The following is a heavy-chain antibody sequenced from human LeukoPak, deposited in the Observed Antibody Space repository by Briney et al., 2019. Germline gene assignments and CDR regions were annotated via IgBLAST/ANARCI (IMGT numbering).Heavy chain of an antibody. CDR3: AKSLDIVVVVAANPLDY. J-gene: IGHJ4*02. V-gene: IGHV3-23*01. CDR2: VSGSGAGT. CDR1: GFTFNTYA. Sequence: GGSLRLSCAASGFTFNTYAMSWVRQAPGKGLEWVAAVSGSGAGTYYADSVKGRFTISRDNSKTIMYLQMNSLRAEDTAVYYCAKSLDIVVVVAANPLDYWGQGTLVTVSS. D-gene: IGHD2-15*01.